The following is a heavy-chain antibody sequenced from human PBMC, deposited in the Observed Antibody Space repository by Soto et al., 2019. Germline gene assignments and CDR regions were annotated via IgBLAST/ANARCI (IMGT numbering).Heavy chain of an antibody. V-gene: IGHV1-2*02. CDR2: INPNSGGT. J-gene: IGHJ6*02. CDR1: GYTFTGYY. Sequence: ASVKVSCKASGYTFTGYYMHWVRQAPGQVLEWMGLINPNSGGTNYAQKFQGRVTMTRDRSISTAYMELSRLRSDDTAVYYCARVMVRKFGSGTSRPYGFDVWGQGTTVTVSS. D-gene: IGHD3-10*01. CDR3: ARVMVRKFGSGTSRPYGFDV.